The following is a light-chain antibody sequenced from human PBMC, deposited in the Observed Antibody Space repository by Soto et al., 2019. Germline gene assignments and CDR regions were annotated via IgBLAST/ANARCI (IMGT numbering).Light chain of an antibody. Sequence: QSALTQPASVSGSPGQSITISCTGTSSDVGSYNLVSWYQQHRGNAPKLMLYEGSPRPSGVSNRFSGSKSGNTASLTISWLQAEEEADYYCCSYAGSSTSVVFGGGTKLTVL. CDR1: SSDVGSYNL. J-gene: IGLJ2*01. CDR2: EGS. V-gene: IGLV2-23*01. CDR3: CSYAGSSTSVV.